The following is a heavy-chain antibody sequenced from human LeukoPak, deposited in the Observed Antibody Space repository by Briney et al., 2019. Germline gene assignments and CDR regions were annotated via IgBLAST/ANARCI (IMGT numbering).Heavy chain of an antibody. CDR3: AKGPSRLLWFGEFPSHYYYYGMDV. J-gene: IGHJ6*02. Sequence: GGSLRLSCAASGFTLSSYGMHWVRQAPGKGLEWVAFIRYDGSNKYYADSVKGRFTISRDNSKNTLYLQMNSLRAEDTAVYYCAKGPSRLLWFGEFPSHYYYYGMDVWGQGTTVTVSS. D-gene: IGHD3-10*01. V-gene: IGHV3-30*02. CDR2: IRYDGSNK. CDR1: GFTLSSYG.